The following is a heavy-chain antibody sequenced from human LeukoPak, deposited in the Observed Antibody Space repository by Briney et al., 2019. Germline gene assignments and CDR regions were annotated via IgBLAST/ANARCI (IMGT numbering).Heavy chain of an antibody. J-gene: IGHJ4*02. Sequence: RSSETLSLTXTVSGGSXXXXXXXXIRQTXGMXLXXXXXXXXXXSTNYNXSLKSRLPXXLDTSRNRFSLNLRSVTAADTAVYYCXRGPLYCSSTSCYQEGNFDYWGQGALVTVSS. CDR3: XRGPLYCSSTSCYQEGNFDY. V-gene: IGHV4-59*12. CDR1: GGSXXXXX. CDR2: XXXXXST. D-gene: IGHD2-2*01.